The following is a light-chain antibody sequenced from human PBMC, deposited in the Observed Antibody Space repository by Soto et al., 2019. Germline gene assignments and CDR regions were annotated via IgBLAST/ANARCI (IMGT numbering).Light chain of an antibody. CDR2: GAS. CDR3: QQDGGSPRT. J-gene: IGKJ1*01. CDR1: QSIGGNF. Sequence: EIVLTQSPGTLSLSPGEGATLSCRASQSIGGNFLAWYQQRRGQAPRLLIHGASNRATGIPDRFSGSGSGTDFTLTITRLEPEDFAVYYCQQDGGSPRTFGQGTKLEVK. V-gene: IGKV3-20*01.